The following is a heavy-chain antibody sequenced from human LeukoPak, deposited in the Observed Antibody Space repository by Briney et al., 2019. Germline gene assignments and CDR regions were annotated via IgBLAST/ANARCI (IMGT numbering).Heavy chain of an antibody. Sequence: GGSLRLTCAASGFTLSSFAMHWVSQAPDKGLEWVAYIRYDGINKSYAVSVKCRFTISRDSSKNPLYLQMNSLRAEDTAVSSCAKDPGAHDQHLDHWGQGTLVTVSS. CDR3: AKDPGAHDQHLDH. J-gene: IGHJ4*02. D-gene: IGHD3-10*01. CDR1: GFTLSSFA. V-gene: IGHV3-30*02. CDR2: IRYDGINK.